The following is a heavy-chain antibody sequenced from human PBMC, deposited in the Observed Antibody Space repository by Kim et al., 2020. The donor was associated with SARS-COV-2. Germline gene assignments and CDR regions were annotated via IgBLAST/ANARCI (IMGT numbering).Heavy chain of an antibody. V-gene: IGHV3-11*03. D-gene: IGHD2-2*01. CDR3: ASQGIVVVPAAMGYYGMDV. Sequence: GRFTISRDNAKNSLYLQMNSLRAEDTAVYYCASQGIVVVPAAMGYYGMDVWGQGTTVTVSS. J-gene: IGHJ6*02.